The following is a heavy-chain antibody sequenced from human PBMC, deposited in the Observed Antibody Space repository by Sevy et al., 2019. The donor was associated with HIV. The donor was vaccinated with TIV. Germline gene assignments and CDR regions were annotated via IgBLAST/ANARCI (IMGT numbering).Heavy chain of an antibody. CDR2: ISYDGSNK. D-gene: IGHD3-3*01. J-gene: IGHJ5*02. CDR3: AKSFHPYYDFWSGYPAFDP. CDR1: GFTFSSYG. Sequence: GGSLRLSCAASGFTFSSYGMHWVRQAPGKGLEWVAVISYDGSNKYYADSVKGRFTISRDNSKNTLYLQRNSLRAEDTAVYYCAKSFHPYYDFWSGYPAFDPWGQGTLVTVSS. V-gene: IGHV3-30*18.